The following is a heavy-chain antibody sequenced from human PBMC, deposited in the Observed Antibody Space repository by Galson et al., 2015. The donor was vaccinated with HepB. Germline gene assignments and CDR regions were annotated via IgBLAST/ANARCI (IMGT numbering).Heavy chain of an antibody. CDR2: VNLYNGNT. Sequence: SVKVSCKASGYTFITYSISWVRQAPGQGLEWMGWVNLYNGNTHYAPTLRDRVTMTTDTSTDTVYMELKDLRSDDTALYYCARGGMSTIGGLTFDYWGQGTLVTVSS. CDR1: GYTFITYS. J-gene: IGHJ4*02. CDR3: ARGGMSTIGGLTFDY. V-gene: IGHV1-18*01. D-gene: IGHD3-16*01.